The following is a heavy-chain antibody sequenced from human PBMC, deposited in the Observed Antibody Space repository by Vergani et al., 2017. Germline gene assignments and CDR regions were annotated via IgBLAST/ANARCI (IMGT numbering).Heavy chain of an antibody. D-gene: IGHD3-22*01. Sequence: QVQLQESGPGLVKASETLSLICSVSGGSVDFKYWTWIRQPPGKGLEWIASFNHTGMTYNNPSLKSRVTISVDTSKNLISLKLNSVTAADTAMYYCARRSSSYYFDIWGQGVLITVSS. J-gene: IGHJ5*02. CDR1: GGSVDFKY. CDR3: ARRSSSYYFDI. V-gene: IGHV4-59*08. CDR2: FNHTGMT.